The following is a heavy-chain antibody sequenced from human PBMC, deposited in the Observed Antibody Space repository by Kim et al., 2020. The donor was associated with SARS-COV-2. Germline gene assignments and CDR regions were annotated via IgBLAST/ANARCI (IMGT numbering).Heavy chain of an antibody. J-gene: IGHJ3*02. CDR3: ARGRSWYDAFDI. D-gene: IGHD6-13*01. Sequence: NYNPSRKSRVTMSVDTSKNQFSLKLSSVTAADTAVYYCARGRSWYDAFDIWGQGTMVTVSS. V-gene: IGHV4-4*07.